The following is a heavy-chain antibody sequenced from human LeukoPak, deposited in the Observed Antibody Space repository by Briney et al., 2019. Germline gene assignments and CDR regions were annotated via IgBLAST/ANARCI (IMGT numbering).Heavy chain of an antibody. Sequence: ASVKVSCKASGYTFTGYYMHWVRQAPGQGLEWMGWINPNSGGTNYAQKFQGRVTMTRDTSISTAYMELSRLRSDGTAVYYCARVRYSYGYGDYWGQGTLVTVSS. J-gene: IGHJ4*02. D-gene: IGHD5-18*01. CDR3: ARVRYSYGYGDY. CDR1: GYTFTGYY. CDR2: INPNSGGT. V-gene: IGHV1-2*02.